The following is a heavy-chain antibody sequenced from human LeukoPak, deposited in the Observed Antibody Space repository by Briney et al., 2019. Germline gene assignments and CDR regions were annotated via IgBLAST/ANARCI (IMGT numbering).Heavy chain of an antibody. D-gene: IGHD3-22*01. CDR1: GYTFTSYY. CDR3: ARDHYYDSSGYYYPGYNWFDP. CDR2: INPSGGST. Sequence: ASVKVSCKASGYTFTSYYMHWVRQAPGQGLEWMGIINPSGGSTSYAQKFQGRVTMTRDTSTSTVYMELSSLRSEDTAVYYCARDHYYDSSGYYYPGYNWFDPWGQGTLVTVSS. J-gene: IGHJ5*02. V-gene: IGHV1-46*01.